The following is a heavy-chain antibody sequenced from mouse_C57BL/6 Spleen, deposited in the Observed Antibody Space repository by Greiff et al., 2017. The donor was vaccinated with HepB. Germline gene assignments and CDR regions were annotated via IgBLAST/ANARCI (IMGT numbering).Heavy chain of an antibody. CDR1: GFTFTDYY. CDR3: ARSSSFDY. J-gene: IGHJ2*01. V-gene: IGHV7-3*01. D-gene: IGHD1-1*01. CDR2: IRNKANGYTT. Sequence: EVQLQQSGGGLVQPGGSLSLSCAASGFTFTDYYMSWVRQPPGKALEWLGFIRNKANGYTTEYSASVKGRFTISRDNSQSILYLQMNALRAEDSATYYCARSSSFDYWGQGTTLTVSS.